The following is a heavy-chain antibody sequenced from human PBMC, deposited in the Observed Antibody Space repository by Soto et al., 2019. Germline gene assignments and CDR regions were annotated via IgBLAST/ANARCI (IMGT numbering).Heavy chain of an antibody. CDR1: GGSISSGGYY. Sequence: SETLSLTCTVSGGSISSGGYYWSWIRQHPGKGLEWIGYIYYSGSTHYNPSLKSRVTISVDTSKNQFSLKLSSVTAADTAVYYCASGYYGSGSYSGWFDPWGQGTLVTSP. D-gene: IGHD3-10*01. J-gene: IGHJ5*02. V-gene: IGHV4-31*02. CDR3: ASGYYGSGSYSGWFDP. CDR2: IYYSGST.